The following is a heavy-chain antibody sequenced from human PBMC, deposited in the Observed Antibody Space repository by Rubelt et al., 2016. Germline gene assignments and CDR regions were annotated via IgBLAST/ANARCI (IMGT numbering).Heavy chain of an antibody. J-gene: IGHJ4*02. CDR2: IYYSGST. Sequence: QVQLQESGPGLVKPSETLSLTCTVSGGSINSYYWSWIRPPPGKGLAWIGHIYYSGSTNYNPSPRGRVATSVDTAKNQFSLKLSSVTAADTAVYYCARSGKQWDALDYWGQGTLVTVSS. D-gene: IGHD6-19*01. V-gene: IGHV4-59*12. CDR1: GGSINSYY. CDR3: ARSGKQWDALDY.